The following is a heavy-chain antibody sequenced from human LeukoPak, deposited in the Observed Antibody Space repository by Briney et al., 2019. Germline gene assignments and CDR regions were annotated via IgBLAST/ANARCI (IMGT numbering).Heavy chain of an antibody. J-gene: IGHJ3*01. CDR3: AKDSYVSGRPLHTFDV. CDR2: IGGDGAST. Sequence: PGGALRLSCAPSRFTFAIHAMTWLRPAPGKGLEWVSGIGGDGASTHYAESVKGQFTISRDNSQNTLFLQMNSLRVEDTAIYYCAKDSYVSGRPLHTFDVWGQGTMVTVSS. D-gene: IGHD3-10*01. V-gene: IGHV3-23*01. CDR1: RFTFAIHA.